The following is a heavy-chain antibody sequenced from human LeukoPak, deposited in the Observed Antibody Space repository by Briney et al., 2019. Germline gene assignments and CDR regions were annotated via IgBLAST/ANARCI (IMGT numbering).Heavy chain of an antibody. Sequence: GGSLRLSCAASGFTFSSYSMNWVRQAPGKGLEWVSSISSSSSYIYYADSVKGRFTISRDNAKNSLYLLMNSLRAEDTAVYYCARSGKYCGGDCYPAEYFQHWGQGTLVTVSS. J-gene: IGHJ1*01. CDR1: GFTFSSYS. V-gene: IGHV3-21*01. CDR2: ISSSSSYI. D-gene: IGHD2-21*02. CDR3: ARSGKYCGGDCYPAEYFQH.